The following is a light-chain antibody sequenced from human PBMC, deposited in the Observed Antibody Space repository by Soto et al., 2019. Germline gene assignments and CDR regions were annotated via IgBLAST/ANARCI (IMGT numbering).Light chain of an antibody. Sequence: DIQMTQSPSTLSASVGDRVTITCRASQSISSWLAWYQQKPGKAPKLLIYDASSLESGVPSRFSGSGSGTEFTLTISSLQPDYFATYYCQQYNSYSPGMYTFGQGTKLEIK. CDR2: DAS. CDR1: QSISSW. V-gene: IGKV1-5*01. J-gene: IGKJ2*01. CDR3: QQYNSYSPGMYT.